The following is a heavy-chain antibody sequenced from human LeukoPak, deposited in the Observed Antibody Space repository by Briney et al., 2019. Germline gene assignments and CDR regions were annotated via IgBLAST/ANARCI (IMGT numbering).Heavy chain of an antibody. D-gene: IGHD6-13*01. V-gene: IGHV1-18*01. CDR2: ISAYNGNT. Sequence: ASVKVSYTASGYTFTSYGIIWVRQAPGQGLEWMGWISAYNGNTNYAQKLQGRVTMTTDTSTSTAYMELRSLRSDDTAVYYCARMRPALLAAAGIGLVHWGRETLVTVSS. CDR3: ARMRPALLAAAGIGLVH. CDR1: GYTFTSYG. J-gene: IGHJ4*02.